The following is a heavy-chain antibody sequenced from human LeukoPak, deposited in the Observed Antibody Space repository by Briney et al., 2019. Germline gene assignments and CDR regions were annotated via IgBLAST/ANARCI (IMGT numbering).Heavy chain of an antibody. Sequence: ASVKVSCKASGYTFTGYYMHWVRQAPGQGLEWMGWINPNSGGTNYTQKFQGRVTMTRDTSISTAYMGLSRLRSDDTAVYYCASRSDTQYYYDSSGYYLTGWYFDLWGRGTLVTVSS. J-gene: IGHJ2*01. CDR3: ASRSDTQYYYDSSGYYLTGWYFDL. CDR1: GYTFTGYY. CDR2: INPNSGGT. V-gene: IGHV1-2*02. D-gene: IGHD3-22*01.